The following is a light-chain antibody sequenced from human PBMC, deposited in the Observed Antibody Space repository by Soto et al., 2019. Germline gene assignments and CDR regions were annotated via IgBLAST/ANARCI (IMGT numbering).Light chain of an antibody. J-gene: IGKJ4*01. CDR3: QQRRNLLS. CDR2: GAS. CDR1: QSLSNNY. Sequence: IVLTQSPATLSVSPGERATLSCKASQSLSNNYLAWYQEKPGQSPRLLIYGASSRATGIPDRLSGSGSGTDFTLTISSLEPEDFAVYYCQQRRNLLSFGGGTKVDIK. V-gene: IGKV3D-20*02.